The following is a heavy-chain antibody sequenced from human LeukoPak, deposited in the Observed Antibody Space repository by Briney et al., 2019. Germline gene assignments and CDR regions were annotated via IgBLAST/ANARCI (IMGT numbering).Heavy chain of an antibody. Sequence: PGGSLRLSCAASGFTFSSYAMSWVRQAPGKGLEWVSAISGSGGSTYYADSVKGRFTISRDNSKNTLYLQMNSLRAEDTAVYYCAKGPGIAAAVGKAFDIWGQGTMVTVSS. J-gene: IGHJ3*02. CDR1: GFTFSSYA. V-gene: IGHV3-23*01. CDR3: AKGPGIAAAVGKAFDI. D-gene: IGHD6-13*01. CDR2: ISGSGGST.